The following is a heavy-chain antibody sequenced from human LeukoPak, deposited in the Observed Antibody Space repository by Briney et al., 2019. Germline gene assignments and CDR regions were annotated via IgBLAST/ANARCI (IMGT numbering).Heavy chain of an antibody. CDR3: AKGGSGWYTGFWFDP. CDR2: ISGSGGST. V-gene: IGHV3-23*01. D-gene: IGHD6-19*01. CDR1: GGSISSYY. J-gene: IGHJ5*02. Sequence: ETLSLTCTVSGGSISSYYWSWVRQAPGKGLEWVSAISGSGGSTYYADSVKGRFTISRDNSKNTLYLQMNSLRAEDTAVYYCAKGGSGWYTGFWFDPWGQGTLVTVSS.